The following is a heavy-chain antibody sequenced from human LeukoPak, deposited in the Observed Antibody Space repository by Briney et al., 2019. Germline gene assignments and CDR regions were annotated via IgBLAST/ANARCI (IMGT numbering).Heavy chain of an antibody. D-gene: IGHD3-9*01. V-gene: IGHV4-34*01. Sequence: SETLSLTCTVSAGSISSYYWTWIRQPPGKGLEWIGEINHSGSTNYNPSLKSRVTISVDTSKNQFSLKLSSVTAADTAVYYCARVRYFDWLLYSYYYYGMDVWGQGTTVTVSS. J-gene: IGHJ6*02. CDR1: AGSISSYY. CDR2: INHSGST. CDR3: ARVRYFDWLLYSYYYYGMDV.